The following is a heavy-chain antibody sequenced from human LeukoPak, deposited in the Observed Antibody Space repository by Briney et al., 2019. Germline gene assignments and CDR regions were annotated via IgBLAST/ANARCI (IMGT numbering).Heavy chain of an antibody. D-gene: IGHD3-3*01. Sequence: GASVKVSCKASGGTFSSYAISWVRQAPGQGLEWMGRIIPILGIANYAQKFQGRVTITADKSTSTAYMELSSLRSEDTAVYYCATGNSLFGVVIRYFDLWGRGTLVTVSS. CDR2: IIPILGIA. CDR3: ATGNSLFGVVIRYFDL. V-gene: IGHV1-69*04. CDR1: GGTFSSYA. J-gene: IGHJ2*01.